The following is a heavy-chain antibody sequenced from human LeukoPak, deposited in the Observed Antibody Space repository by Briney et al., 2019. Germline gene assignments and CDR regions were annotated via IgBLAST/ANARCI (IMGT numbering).Heavy chain of an antibody. V-gene: IGHV3-66*04. Sequence: GGSLRLSCAASGFIVRSNYMSWVRQAPGKGLEWVSTIYSGGGTYYADSVKGRFTISRDNSKNTVYLQMNSLRAEDAAVYYRARLAGFGVVVISWGQGTLVTVSP. CDR2: IYSGGGT. J-gene: IGHJ5*02. CDR3: ARLAGFGVVVIS. CDR1: GFIVRSNY. D-gene: IGHD3-22*01.